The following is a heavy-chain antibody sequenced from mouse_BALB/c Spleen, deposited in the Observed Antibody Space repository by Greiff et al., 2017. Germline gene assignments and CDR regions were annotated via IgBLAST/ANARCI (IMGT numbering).Heavy chain of an antibody. CDR2: ISSGGST. CDR3: ARGGFHY. J-gene: IGHJ2*01. Sequence: DVMLVESGGGLVKPGGSLKLSCAASGFTFSSYAMSWVRQTPEKRLEWVASISSGGSTYYPDSVKGRFTISRDNARNILYLQMSSLRSEDTAMYYCARGGFHYWGQGTTLTVSS. CDR1: GFTFSSYA. V-gene: IGHV5-6-5*01.